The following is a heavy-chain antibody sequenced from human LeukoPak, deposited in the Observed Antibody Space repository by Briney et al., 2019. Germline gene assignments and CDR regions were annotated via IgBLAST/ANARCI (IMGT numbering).Heavy chain of an antibody. J-gene: IGHJ3*02. CDR3: AREYSDYAFDI. D-gene: IGHD2-21*01. CDR1: GVTFSNYA. CDR2: ISNDGTDK. V-gene: IGHV3-30*03. Sequence: GGSLRLSCAAPGVTFSNYAMHWVRKSPGKGLEWVAVISNDGTDKHHADSVKGRFTVSRDNSKNTLYLQMNSLRAEDTAVYYCAREYSDYAFDIWGQGTMVTVSS.